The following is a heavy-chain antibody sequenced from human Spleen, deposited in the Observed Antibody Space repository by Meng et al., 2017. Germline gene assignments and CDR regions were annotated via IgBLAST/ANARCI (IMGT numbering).Heavy chain of an antibody. D-gene: IGHD3-10*01. CDR2: INPSRGDT. CDR1: GYNFIGGY. V-gene: IGHV1-2*07. J-gene: IGHJ4*02. CDR3: ARMPHNYYGSGSYLGGFDY. Sequence: ASVKVSCKASGYNFIGGYWLYWVRQAPGQGLEWIGWINPSRGDTKYAHKFLGRVTMTSDTSAYIELSRLRSDDTAVYYCARMPHNYYGSGSYLGGFDYWGQGTLVTVSS.